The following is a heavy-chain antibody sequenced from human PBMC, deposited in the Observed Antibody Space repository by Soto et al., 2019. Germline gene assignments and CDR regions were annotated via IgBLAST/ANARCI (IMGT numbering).Heavy chain of an antibody. CDR1: GLTFSTCA. V-gene: IGHV3-30*01. D-gene: IGHD2-8*01. CDR3: VASVFSFDY. J-gene: IGHJ4*02. CDR2: ISYDGTNE. Sequence: HVQLVESGGGVVQPGRSLRLSCAASGLTFSTCAMHWVRQAPGKGLEWVAVISYDGTNEHYEDSVKGRFTVSRDNSRNTLSLQMNSLSPEDTAMYYCVASVFSFDYWGQGSLVTVSS.